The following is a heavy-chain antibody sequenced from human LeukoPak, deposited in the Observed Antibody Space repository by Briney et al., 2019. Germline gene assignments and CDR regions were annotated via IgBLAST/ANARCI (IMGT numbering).Heavy chain of an antibody. CDR2: IKSKTDGGTT. D-gene: IGHD1-1*01. CDR1: GFTLSNAW. V-gene: IGHV3-15*01. J-gene: IGHJ3*01. Sequence: GRSLRLSCAASGFTLSNAWMSWVRQAPGKGLEWVGRIKSKTDGGTTDYAAPVKGRFTISRDDSKTTLYLQMNSLRTEDAAVYYCTTVNCAAFDVWGQRTMVTVSS. CDR3: TTVNCAAFDV.